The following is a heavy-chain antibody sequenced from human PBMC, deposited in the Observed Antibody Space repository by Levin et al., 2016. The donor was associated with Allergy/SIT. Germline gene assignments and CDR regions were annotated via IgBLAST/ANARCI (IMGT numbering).Heavy chain of an antibody. Sequence: SETLSLTCTVSGGSISSYYWSWIRQPPGKGLEWIGYIYYSGSTNYNPSLKSRVTISVDTSKNQFSLKLSSVTAADTAVYYCARESGDTTFGWFDPWGQGTLVTVSS. D-gene: IGHD2/OR15-2a*01. V-gene: IGHV4-59*13. CDR2: IYYSGST. CDR3: ARESGDTTFGWFDP. J-gene: IGHJ5*02. CDR1: GGSISSYY.